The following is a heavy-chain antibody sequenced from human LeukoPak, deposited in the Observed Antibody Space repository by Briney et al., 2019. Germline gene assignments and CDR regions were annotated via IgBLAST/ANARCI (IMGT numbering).Heavy chain of an antibody. V-gene: IGHV1-18*01. CDR3: ARDREGYSGSYNAGYDY. CDR1: GYTFTSYG. J-gene: IGHJ4*02. Sequence: ASVKVSCKASGYTFTSYGISWVRQAPGQGLEWMGWISAYNGNTNYAQKLQGRVTMTTDTSTSTAYMELRSLRSDDTAVYYCARDREGYSGSYNAGYDYWGQGTLVTVSS. D-gene: IGHD1-26*01. CDR2: ISAYNGNT.